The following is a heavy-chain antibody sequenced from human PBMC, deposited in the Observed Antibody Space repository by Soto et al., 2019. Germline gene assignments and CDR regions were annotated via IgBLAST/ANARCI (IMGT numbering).Heavy chain of an antibody. D-gene: IGHD3-3*01. J-gene: IGHJ6*02. CDR3: ARSQYYDFWSGYFFSVVYYYYYGMDV. CDR1: GFTFSSYS. Sequence: EVQLVESGGGLVQPGGSLRLSCAASGFTFSSYSMNWVRQAPGKGLEWVSYISSSSSTIYYADSVKGRFTISRDNAKNSLYLQMNSLRDEDTAVYYCARSQYYDFWSGYFFSVVYYYYYGMDVWGQGTTVTVSS. V-gene: IGHV3-48*02. CDR2: ISSSSSTI.